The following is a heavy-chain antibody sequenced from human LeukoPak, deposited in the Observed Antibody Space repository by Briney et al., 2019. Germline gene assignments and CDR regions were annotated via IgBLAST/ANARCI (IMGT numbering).Heavy chain of an antibody. D-gene: IGHD3-22*01. J-gene: IGHJ4*02. CDR3: AKEQRITMVVVAEFDY. CDR1: GFTFSSYA. Sequence: GGSLRLSCAASGFTFSSYAMSWVRQAPGKGLEWVSAISGSGGSTYYADSVKGRFTISRDNSKNTLYLQMNSLRAEDTAVYYCAKEQRITMVVVAEFDYWGQGTLVTVSS. V-gene: IGHV3-23*01. CDR2: ISGSGGST.